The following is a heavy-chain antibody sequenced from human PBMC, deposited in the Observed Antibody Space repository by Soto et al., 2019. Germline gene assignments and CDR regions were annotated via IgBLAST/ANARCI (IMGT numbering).Heavy chain of an antibody. CDR2: IYYSGTT. Sequence: QVQLQESGPGLVKPSDTLSLTCAVSGYSISSSNWWCWIRQPPGKGLDWIGYIYYSGTTYYNPSLKSRVTMSVDTSKNQFSLTLTSVTAVDTAVYYCARREIQGPIDYCGQGTLLTVSS. V-gene: IGHV4-28*01. J-gene: IGHJ4*02. CDR3: ARREIQGPIDY. D-gene: IGHD1-26*01. CDR1: GYSISSSNW.